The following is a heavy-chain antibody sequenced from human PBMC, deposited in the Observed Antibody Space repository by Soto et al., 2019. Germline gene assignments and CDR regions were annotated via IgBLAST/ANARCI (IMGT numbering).Heavy chain of an antibody. V-gene: IGHV1-69*08. D-gene: IGHD6-13*01. Sequence: QVQLVQSGAEVKKPGSSVKVSCTASGGTFSSYTISWVRQAPGQGLEWMVRIIPILGIANYAQKFQGRVTITADKSTSTAYMELSSLRSEDTAVYYCARDRGSSSPAFYFDYWGQGTLVTVSS. J-gene: IGHJ4*02. CDR2: IIPILGIA. CDR1: GGTFSSYT. CDR3: ARDRGSSSPAFYFDY.